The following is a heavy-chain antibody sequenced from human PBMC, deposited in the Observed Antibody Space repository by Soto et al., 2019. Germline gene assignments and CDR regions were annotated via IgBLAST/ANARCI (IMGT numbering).Heavy chain of an antibody. V-gene: IGHV1-8*01. CDR1: GYTFTSYD. J-gene: IGHJ6*03. CDR3: ARLYDFWSGYSGEVYYMDV. CDR2: MNPNSGNT. Sequence: ASVKVSCKASGYTFTSYDINWVRQATGQGLEWMGWMNPNSGNTGYAQKFQGRVTMTRNTSISTAYMELSSLRSEDTAVYYCARLYDFWSGYSGEVYYMDVWGKGTTVTVS. D-gene: IGHD3-3*01.